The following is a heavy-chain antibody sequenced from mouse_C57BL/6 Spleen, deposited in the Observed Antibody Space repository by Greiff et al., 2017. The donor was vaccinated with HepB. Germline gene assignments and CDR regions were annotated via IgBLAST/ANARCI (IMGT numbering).Heavy chain of an antibody. CDR3: ARSTCYGNCVKAMDY. D-gene: IGHD2-10*01. J-gene: IGHJ4*01. CDR2: IYPGGGYT. V-gene: IGHV1-63*01. Sequence: QVQLQQSGAELVRPGTSVKMSCKASGYTFTNYWIGWAKQRPGHGLEWIGDIYPGGGYTNYNEKFKGKATLTADKSSSTAYMQFSSLTSEDSAIYYCARSTCYGNCVKAMDYWGQGTSVTVSS. CDR1: GYTFTNYW.